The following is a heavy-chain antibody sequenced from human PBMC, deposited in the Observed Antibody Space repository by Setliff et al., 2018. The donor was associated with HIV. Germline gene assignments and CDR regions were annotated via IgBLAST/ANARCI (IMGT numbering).Heavy chain of an antibody. CDR1: GYTFTIYA. D-gene: IGHD6-13*01. CDR3: ASKGTVAAAGTGYYYYYGMDV. Sequence: ASVKVSCKASGYTFTIYAINWVRQAPGQGLEWMGWINTNTGKPTYAQGFTGRFVFSLDTSVNTAYLQISSLKAEDTAVYYCASKGTVAAAGTGYYYYYGMDVWGQGTTVTVSS. V-gene: IGHV7-4-1*02. CDR2: INTNTGKP. J-gene: IGHJ6*02.